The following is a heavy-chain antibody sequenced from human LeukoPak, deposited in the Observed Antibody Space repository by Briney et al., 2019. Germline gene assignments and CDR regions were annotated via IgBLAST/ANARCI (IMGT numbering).Heavy chain of an antibody. J-gene: IGHJ4*02. Sequence: ASVKVSCKASGGTFSSYAISWVRQAPGQGLEWMGRIIPIFGTANYAQKFQGRVTITTDESTSTAYMELSSLRSEDTAVYYCARDGGITMIVGRFDYWGQGTLVTVPS. CDR2: IIPIFGTA. CDR1: GGTFSSYA. V-gene: IGHV1-69*05. D-gene: IGHD3-22*01. CDR3: ARDGGITMIVGRFDY.